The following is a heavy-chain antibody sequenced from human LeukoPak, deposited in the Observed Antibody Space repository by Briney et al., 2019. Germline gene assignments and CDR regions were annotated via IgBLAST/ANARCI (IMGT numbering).Heavy chain of an antibody. V-gene: IGHV3-30*02. CDR1: GFTFNSYG. D-gene: IGHD3-9*01. J-gene: IGHJ4*02. CDR2: IRYDGSNK. CDR3: AKSWSGYFDWLSHSFPN. Sequence: PGGSLRLSCAASGFTFNSYGMHWVRQAPGKGLEWVAFIRYDGSNKYYADSVKGRFTISRDNSKSTLYLQMNSLRAEDTAVYYCAKSWSGYFDWLSHSFPNWGQGALVTVSS.